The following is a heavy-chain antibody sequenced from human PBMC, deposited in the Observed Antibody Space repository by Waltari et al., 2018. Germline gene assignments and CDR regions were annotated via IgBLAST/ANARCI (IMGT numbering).Heavy chain of an antibody. V-gene: IGHV4-59*08. Sequence: QVQLQESGSGLVKPSETLSLTCPHSGGSISSYYWSWIRQPPGKGLEWLGYIYYSGRTNYNPSLKSRVTISVDTSKNQFSLKLSSVTAADTAVYYCARLAHDTIFGVVTNYYYYMDVWGKGTTVTISS. J-gene: IGHJ6*03. CDR3: ARLAHDTIFGVVTNYYYYMDV. D-gene: IGHD3-3*01. CDR2: IYYSGRT. CDR1: GGSISSYY.